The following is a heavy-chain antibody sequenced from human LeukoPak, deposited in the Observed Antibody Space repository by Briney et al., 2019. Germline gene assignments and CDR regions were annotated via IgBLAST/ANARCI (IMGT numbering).Heavy chain of an antibody. J-gene: IGHJ6*02. D-gene: IGHD4-11*01. CDR2: IYTSGST. V-gene: IGHV4-61*02. Sequence: PSETLSLTCTVSGVSISSGSYYWSWIRQPAGKGLEWIGRIYTSGSTNYNPSLKSRVTISVDTSKNQFSLKLSSVTAADTAVYYCARGDYSPNYYYYGMDVWGQGTTVTVSS. CDR1: GVSISSGSYY. CDR3: ARGDYSPNYYYYGMDV.